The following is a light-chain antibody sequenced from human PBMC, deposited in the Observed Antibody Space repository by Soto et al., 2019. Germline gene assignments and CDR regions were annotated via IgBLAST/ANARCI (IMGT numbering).Light chain of an antibody. CDR1: QSVLYSSEDKNY. V-gene: IGKV4-1*01. CDR3: QQYYTPPLM. Sequence: DIVMTQSPDSLTVSLGERATVNCKSSQSVLYSSEDKNYLAWYQQKPGQPPRLLIYWATSRDSGVPDRFSGSGSVTDFMLTTSTLQADDVAVYYFQQYYTPPLMFGLGTKVYIK. J-gene: IGKJ1*01. CDR2: WAT.